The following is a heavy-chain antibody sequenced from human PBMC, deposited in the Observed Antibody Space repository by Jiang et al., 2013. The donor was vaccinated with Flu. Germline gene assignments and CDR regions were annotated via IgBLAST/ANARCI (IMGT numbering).Heavy chain of an antibody. J-gene: IGHJ5*01. V-gene: IGHV4-34*01. D-gene: IGHD4-17*01. CDR1: GGSFSGYY. CDR3: ARESRDYGDYPWTCCFES. CDR2: INHSGST. Sequence: LSLTCAVYGGSFSGYYWNWIRQPPGKGLEWIGEINHSGSTNYNPSLKSRVTISVDTSKNQFSLKLSSVTAADTAVYYCARESRDYGDYPWTCCFESWGQGTLVTVSS.